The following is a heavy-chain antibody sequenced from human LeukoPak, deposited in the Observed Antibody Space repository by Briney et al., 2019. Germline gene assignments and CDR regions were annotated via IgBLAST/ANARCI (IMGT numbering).Heavy chain of an antibody. J-gene: IGHJ4*02. V-gene: IGHV4-61*01. CDR1: GGSVSSGSYY. CDR2: IYYSGST. Sequence: SETLSLTCTVSGGSVSSGSYYWSWIRQPPGKGLEWIGYIYYSGSTYYNPSLKSRVTISVDTSKNQFSLKLSSVTAADTAVYYCASSYGREGFDYWGQGTLVTVSS. D-gene: IGHD5-18*01. CDR3: ASSYGREGFDY.